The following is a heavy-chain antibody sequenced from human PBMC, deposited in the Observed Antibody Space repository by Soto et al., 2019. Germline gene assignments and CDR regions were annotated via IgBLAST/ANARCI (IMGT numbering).Heavy chain of an antibody. D-gene: IGHD4-17*01. Sequence: EVQLVESGGGLVKPGGSLRLSCAASGFTFSSYSMNWVRQAPGKGLEWVSSISSSSSYIYYADSVKGRFTISRDNAKNSLYLQTNSLRAEDTALYYCASGFYGDYSYGMDVWGQGTTVTVSS. CDR2: ISSSSSYI. V-gene: IGHV3-21*01. CDR1: GFTFSSYS. J-gene: IGHJ6*02. CDR3: ASGFYGDYSYGMDV.